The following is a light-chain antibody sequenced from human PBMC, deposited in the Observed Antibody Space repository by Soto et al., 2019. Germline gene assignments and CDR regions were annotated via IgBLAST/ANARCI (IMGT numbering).Light chain of an antibody. CDR3: QQRSKWPIT. V-gene: IGKV3-15*01. J-gene: IGKJ5*01. CDR2: GAS. Sequence: EIVMTQSPATLSVSPGERATLSCRASQSVSRNLAWYQKKPGQAPRLLIYGASTRATGIPARLSGSGSGTDFTLTISSLEPEDVAVDYGQQRSKWPITFGQGTRLEIK. CDR1: QSVSRN.